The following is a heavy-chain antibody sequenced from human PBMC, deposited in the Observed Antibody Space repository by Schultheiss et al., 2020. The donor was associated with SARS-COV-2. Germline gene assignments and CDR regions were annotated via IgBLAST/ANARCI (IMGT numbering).Heavy chain of an antibody. V-gene: IGHV3-30*19. CDR2: ISYDGSNK. CDR1: GFTFSSYG. J-gene: IGHJ6*02. Sequence: EGSLRLSCAASGFTFSSYGMHWVRQAPGKGLEWVAVISYDGSNKYYADSVKGRFTISRDNSKNTLYLQMGSLRAEDMAVYYCARDQYSGYSSGQAGGMDVWGQGTTVTVSS. D-gene: IGHD6-19*01. CDR3: ARDQYSGYSSGQAGGMDV.